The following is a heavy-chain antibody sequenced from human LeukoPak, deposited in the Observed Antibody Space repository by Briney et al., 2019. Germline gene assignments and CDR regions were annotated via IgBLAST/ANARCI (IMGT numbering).Heavy chain of an antibody. CDR2: IYPGDSDT. CDR3: ARTPPIIAAREGRYYYYMDV. V-gene: IGHV5-51*01. Sequence: GESLKISCKGSGYSFTNYWIGCVRQMPGKGLEWMGIIYPGDSDTKYSPSFQGPFTISADKSISTAYLQWSSLKASDTAMYYCARTPPIIAAREGRYYYYMDVWGKGTTVTVSS. J-gene: IGHJ6*03. CDR1: GYSFTNYW. D-gene: IGHD6-6*01.